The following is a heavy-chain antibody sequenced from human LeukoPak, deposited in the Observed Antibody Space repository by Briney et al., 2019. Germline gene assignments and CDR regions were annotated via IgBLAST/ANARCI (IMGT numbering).Heavy chain of an antibody. J-gene: IGHJ4*02. V-gene: IGHV3-30-3*01. D-gene: IGHD4-11*01. Sequence: PGRSLRLSCAASEFSFSNYAVHWVRQAPGKGQQWVAVISYDGNTIHYADSVKGRFTTSRDTSKNTLYLQMNSLRTEDTAVYYCARSGGLQKFDYWGQGTLVTVSS. CDR2: ISYDGNTI. CDR1: EFSFSNYA. CDR3: ARSGGLQKFDY.